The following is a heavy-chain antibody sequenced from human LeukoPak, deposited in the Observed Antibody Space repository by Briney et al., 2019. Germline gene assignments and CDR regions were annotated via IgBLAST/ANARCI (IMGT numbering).Heavy chain of an antibody. V-gene: IGHV3-21*01. CDR3: ARGTYYYDSSGPEPYYYYGMDV. CDR2: ISSSSSYI. Sequence: GGSLRLSCAASGFTFSSYSMNWVRQAPGKGLEWVSSISSSSSYIYYADSVKGRFTISRDNAKNSLYRQMNSLRAEDTAVYHCARGTYYYDSSGPEPYYYYGMDVWGQGTTVTVSS. CDR1: GFTFSSYS. J-gene: IGHJ6*02. D-gene: IGHD3-22*01.